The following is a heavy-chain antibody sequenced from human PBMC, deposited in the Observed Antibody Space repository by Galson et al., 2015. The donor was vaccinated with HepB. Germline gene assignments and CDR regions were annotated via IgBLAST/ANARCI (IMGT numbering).Heavy chain of an antibody. J-gene: IGHJ6*02. CDR1: GYSFTSYW. CDR3: ASLSPGIAAAGTDYYYGMDV. CDR2: IYPGDSDT. D-gene: IGHD6-13*01. Sequence: QSGAEVKKPGESLKISCKGSGYSFTSYWIGWVRQMPGKGLEWMGIIYPGDSDTRYSPSFQGQVTISADKSISTAYLQWSSLKASDTAMYYCASLSPGIAAAGTDYYYGMDVWGQGTTVTVSS. V-gene: IGHV5-51*03.